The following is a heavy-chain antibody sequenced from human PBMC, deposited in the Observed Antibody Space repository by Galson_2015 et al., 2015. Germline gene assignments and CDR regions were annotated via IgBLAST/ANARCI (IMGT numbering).Heavy chain of an antibody. J-gene: IGHJ6*03. Sequence: SLRLSCAASGFNFNNYGIHWVRQTPGKGLEWVAVIWFDGTNRYYADSVKGRFTLSRDTSKTTWYLQMDGLRAEDTAVYYCARRGYRGDYMDVWGIGTTVIVS. CDR1: GFNFNNYG. D-gene: IGHD1-26*01. CDR3: ARRGYRGDYMDV. V-gene: IGHV3-33*01. CDR2: IWFDGTNR.